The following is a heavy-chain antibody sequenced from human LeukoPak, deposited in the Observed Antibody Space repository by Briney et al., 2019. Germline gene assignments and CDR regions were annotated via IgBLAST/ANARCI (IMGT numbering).Heavy chain of an antibody. CDR3: AKEAYCGGDCYGYFQH. V-gene: IGHV3-23*01. CDR2: ISGSGGST. CDR1: GFTFSSYA. Sequence: GGSLRLSCAASGFTFSSYAMSWVRQAPGKGLEWVSAISGSGGSTYYADSVKGRFTISGDNSKNTLYLQINSLRAEDTAVYYCAKEAYCGGDCYGYFQHWGQGTLVTVSS. J-gene: IGHJ1*01. D-gene: IGHD2-21*02.